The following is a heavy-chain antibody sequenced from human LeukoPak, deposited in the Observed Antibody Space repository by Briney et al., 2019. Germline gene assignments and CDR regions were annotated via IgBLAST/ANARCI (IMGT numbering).Heavy chain of an antibody. J-gene: IGHJ4*02. CDR2: VSGSGNST. V-gene: IGHV3-23*01. CDR3: AKPPPDSSSWLFDF. CDR1: GFTFSSYA. D-gene: IGHD6-13*01. Sequence: GGSLRLSCAASGFTFSSYAMSWVRQAPGKGLEWVSTVSGSGNSTYYADSVKGRFTISRDNSKNTLYLQMNSLRAEDTAVYYCAKPPPDSSSWLFDFWGQGTLVTVSS.